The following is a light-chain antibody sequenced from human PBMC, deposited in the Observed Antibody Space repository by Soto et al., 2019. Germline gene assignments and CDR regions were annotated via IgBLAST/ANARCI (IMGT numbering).Light chain of an antibody. CDR1: QSVSSY. CDR2: EAS. Sequence: EIVLTQSPATLSLSPGERATLCCRASQSVSSYLAWYQQTDGQAPRILIYEASNRDTGIPARFSGSGSGTDCTLTISRLETEDFAVYYCQQRTNWPATFGQGTRLEI. CDR3: QQRTNWPAT. V-gene: IGKV3-11*01. J-gene: IGKJ5*01.